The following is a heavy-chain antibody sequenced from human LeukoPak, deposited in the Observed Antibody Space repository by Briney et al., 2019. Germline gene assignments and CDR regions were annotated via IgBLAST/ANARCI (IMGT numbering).Heavy chain of an antibody. J-gene: IGHJ6*02. V-gene: IGHV3-30*02. CDR1: GFTFSSFG. D-gene: IGHD2/OR15-2a*01. CDR2: IRRDGDVI. CDR3: AKSMDYYYYGVDV. Sequence: PGGSLRLSCEASGFTFSSFGMHWVRQAPGKGLEWVAFIRRDGDVIYYADSVKGRFTISRDNSKNTLYLQMNSLRAEDTAVYYCAKSMDYYYYGVDVWDQGTTVTVSS.